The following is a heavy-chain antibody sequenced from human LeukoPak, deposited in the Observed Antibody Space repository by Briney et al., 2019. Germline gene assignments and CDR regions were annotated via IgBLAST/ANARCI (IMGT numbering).Heavy chain of an antibody. Sequence: SETLSLTCTVSGGSISNSHWNWIRQTPAKGLEWIGYIYYNGSTNYNPSLKSRVTISVDTSKNQFSLKLSSVTAADTAVYYCARGSSPTTLPRDYWGQGTLVTVSS. V-gene: IGHV4-59*01. J-gene: IGHJ4*02. CDR2: IYYNGST. CDR3: ARGSSPTTLPRDY. D-gene: IGHD6-13*01. CDR1: GGSISNSH.